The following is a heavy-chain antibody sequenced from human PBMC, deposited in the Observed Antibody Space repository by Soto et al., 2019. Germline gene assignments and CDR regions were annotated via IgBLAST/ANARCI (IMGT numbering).Heavy chain of an antibody. CDR3: ARVLYYDILTGYYTPSWFDP. CDR1: RFTFSDYY. Sequence: GGSLRLSCAASRFTFSDYYMSWIRQAPGKGLEWVSYISSSSSYTNYADSVKGRFTISRDNAKNSLYLQMNSLRAEDTAVYYCARVLYYDILTGYYTPSWFDPWGQGTLVTVSS. V-gene: IGHV3-11*05. J-gene: IGHJ5*02. CDR2: ISSSSSYT. D-gene: IGHD3-9*01.